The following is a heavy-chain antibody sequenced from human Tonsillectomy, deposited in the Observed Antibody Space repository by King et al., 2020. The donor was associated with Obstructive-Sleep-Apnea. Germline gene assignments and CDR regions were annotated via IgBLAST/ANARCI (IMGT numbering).Heavy chain of an antibody. D-gene: IGHD3-22*01. CDR3: AKDNPPPGYDDSRQFDY. Sequence: VQLVESGGGLVQPGGSLRLSCAASGFTFGAYAMSWVRQAPGKGLEWVSAITASGGGTHYADSVKGRFTISRDNSRNMMYLQMNSLRVEDTALYFCAKDNPPPGYDDSRQFDYWGQGTLVTVSS. J-gene: IGHJ4*02. CDR1: GFTFGAYA. CDR2: ITASGGGT. V-gene: IGHV3-23*04.